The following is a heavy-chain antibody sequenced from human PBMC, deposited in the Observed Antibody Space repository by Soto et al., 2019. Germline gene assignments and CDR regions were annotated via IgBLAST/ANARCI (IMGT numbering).Heavy chain of an antibody. Sequence: PGGSLRLCCAASGFTFSSYSMNWVRQAPGKGLEWVSYISSSSSTIYYADSVKGRFTISRDNAKNSLYLQMNSLRAEDTAVYYCAREDIVVVVAAMVGYDYYYYMDVWGKGTTVTVSS. CDR3: AREDIVVVVAAMVGYDYYYYMDV. V-gene: IGHV3-48*01. J-gene: IGHJ6*03. CDR1: GFTFSSYS. D-gene: IGHD2-15*01. CDR2: ISSSSSTI.